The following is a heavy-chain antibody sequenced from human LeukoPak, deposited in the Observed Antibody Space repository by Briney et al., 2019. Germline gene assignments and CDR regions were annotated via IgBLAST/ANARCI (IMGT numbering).Heavy chain of an antibody. CDR2: ISTSGSDT. V-gene: IGHV3-23*01. CDR1: GFTFSESP. Sequence: GGSLRLSCAASGFTFSESPMTWVRQAPGKGLEWVSAISTSGSDTIYTDSVKDRFTISRDNSKHTLYLQMNSLRAEDTAVYYCAKGGNYAPLDYWGQGTLVTVSS. CDR3: AKGGNYAPLDY. J-gene: IGHJ4*02. D-gene: IGHD1-7*01.